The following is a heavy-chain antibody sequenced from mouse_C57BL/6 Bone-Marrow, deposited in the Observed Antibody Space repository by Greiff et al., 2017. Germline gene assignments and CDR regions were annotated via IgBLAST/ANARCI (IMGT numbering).Heavy chain of an antibody. Sequence: EVQLKESGPGLVKPSQSLSLTCSVTGYSITSGYYWNWIRQFPGNKLEWMGYISYDGSNNYNPSLKNRISITRDTSKNQFFLKLNSVTTEDTATYYCAREGDSSGYGFAYWGQGTLVTVSA. J-gene: IGHJ3*01. CDR3: AREGDSSGYGFAY. V-gene: IGHV3-6*01. CDR2: ISYDGSN. CDR1: GYSITSGYY. D-gene: IGHD3-2*02.